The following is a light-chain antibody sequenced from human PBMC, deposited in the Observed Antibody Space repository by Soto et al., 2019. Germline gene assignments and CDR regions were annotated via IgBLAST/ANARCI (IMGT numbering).Light chain of an antibody. CDR3: RSYTSSSTLVV. Sequence: QSALTQPASVSGSPGQSITISCTGTSSDVGGYNYVSWYQQHPGKAPKLMIYEVSNRPSGVSNRFSGSKSGNTASLTISGLQAEDEADYYCRSYTSSSTLVVFGGGTKVIVL. V-gene: IGLV2-14*01. CDR1: SSDVGGYNY. J-gene: IGLJ2*01. CDR2: EVS.